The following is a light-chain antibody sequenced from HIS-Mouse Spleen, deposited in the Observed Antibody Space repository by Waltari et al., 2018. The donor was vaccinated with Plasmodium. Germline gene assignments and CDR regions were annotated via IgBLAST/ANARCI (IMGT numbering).Light chain of an antibody. V-gene: IGLV2-11*01. Sequence: QSALTQPRPVSGSPGPTVTIPFSGPSRYGGGYNFVSWYQPHPGNAPQLMLYDVSKRPSGVPDRFSGSKSGNTASLTNSGLQAEDEADYYCCSYAGSYTFVFGTGTKVTVL. CDR1: SRYGGGYNF. CDR2: DVS. CDR3: CSYAGSYTFV. J-gene: IGLJ1*01.